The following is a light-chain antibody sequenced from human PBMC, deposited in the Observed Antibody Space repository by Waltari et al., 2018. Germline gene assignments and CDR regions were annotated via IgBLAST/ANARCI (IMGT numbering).Light chain of an antibody. J-gene: IGKJ5*01. Sequence: DIVLTQSPGTPSLSPGERATLSCRATQSVSSIYLAWYQQKPGQAPRLLIYGASIRANGIPDRFSGSGSGTDLTLTISRLEPEDFAVYYCQHYGTSPPITFGQGTRLDIK. V-gene: IGKV3-20*01. CDR2: GAS. CDR1: QSVSSIY. CDR3: QHYGTSPPIT.